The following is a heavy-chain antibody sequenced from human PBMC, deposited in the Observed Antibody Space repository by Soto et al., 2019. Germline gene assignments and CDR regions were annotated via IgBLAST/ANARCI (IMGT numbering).Heavy chain of an antibody. CDR1: GYTFTSYA. V-gene: IGHV1-3*01. Sequence: ASVKVSCKASGYTFTSYAMHWVRQAPGQRLEWMGWINAGNGNTKYSQKFQGRVTITRDTSASTAYMELSSLRSEDTAVYYCARPSITMVRGAIIWGQGTLVTVSS. CDR3: ARPSITMVRGAII. D-gene: IGHD3-10*01. J-gene: IGHJ4*02. CDR2: INAGNGNT.